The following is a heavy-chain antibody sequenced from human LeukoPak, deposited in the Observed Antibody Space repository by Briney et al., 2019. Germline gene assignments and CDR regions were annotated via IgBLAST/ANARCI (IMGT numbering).Heavy chain of an antibody. CDR1: GGSISSYY. CDR2: IYYSGST. Sequence: SETLSLTCTVSGGSISSYYWSWIRQPPGKGLERIGYIYYSGSTNYNPSLKSRVTISVDTSKNQFSLKLSSVTAADTAVYYCARGGTILTGYVDAFDIWGQGTMVTVSS. V-gene: IGHV4-59*01. J-gene: IGHJ3*02. D-gene: IGHD3-9*01. CDR3: ARGGTILTGYVDAFDI.